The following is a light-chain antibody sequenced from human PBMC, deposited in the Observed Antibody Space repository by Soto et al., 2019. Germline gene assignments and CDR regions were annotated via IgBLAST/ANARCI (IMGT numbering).Light chain of an antibody. CDR3: QSYDSSLSAVV. J-gene: IGLJ2*01. CDR1: SSNIGAGYH. Sequence: QSVLTQPPSVSEAPGQRVTISCTGSSSNIGAGYHVHWYQHLPGAAPKLLIYAHNNRPSGVPDRFSGSTSGTSASLAITGLQAEDEAVYYCQSYDSSLSAVVFGGGTKLTVL. V-gene: IGLV1-40*01. CDR2: AHN.